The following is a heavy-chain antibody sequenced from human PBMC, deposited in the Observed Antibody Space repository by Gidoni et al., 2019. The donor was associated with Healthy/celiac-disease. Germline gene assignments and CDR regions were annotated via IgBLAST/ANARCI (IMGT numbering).Heavy chain of an antibody. V-gene: IGHV3-9*01. Sequence: EVQLAESGGGLVQPGRSLRLSCAAPGFTFDDYAMHWVRQAPGKGLEWVSGISWNSGSIGYADSVKGRFTISRDNAKNSLYLQMNSLRAEDTALYYCAKDIRSYGPPHGFDYWGQGTLVTVSS. CDR3: AKDIRSYGPPHGFDY. J-gene: IGHJ4*02. CDR1: GFTFDDYA. CDR2: ISWNSGSI. D-gene: IGHD5-18*01.